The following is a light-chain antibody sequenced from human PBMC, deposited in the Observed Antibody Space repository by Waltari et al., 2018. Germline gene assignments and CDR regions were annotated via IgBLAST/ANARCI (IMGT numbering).Light chain of an antibody. CDR2: DVI. V-gene: IGLV2-14*03. J-gene: IGLJ2*01. CDR1: ATHVRAYNH. Sequence: QSALTQPASVSGSPGQSTPISRTGTATHVRAYNHSSLYQQHPGKAPKLMIYDVIHRPSGVSNRFSGSKSGNTASLTISGLQAEDEADYYCTSYTIISVVFGGGTKVTVL. CDR3: TSYTIISVV.